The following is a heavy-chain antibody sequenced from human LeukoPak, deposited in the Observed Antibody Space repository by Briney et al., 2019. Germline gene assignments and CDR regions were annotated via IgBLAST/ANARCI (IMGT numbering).Heavy chain of an antibody. V-gene: IGHV3-21*01. Sequence: GESLRLSCAASGFTFNSYSMNWVRQAPGKGLEWVSSISKTSTYVFYGDSVKGRFTISRDNAKNSVYLQMNSLRVEDTAVYYCSSRIAADGTMDYWGQGTLVTVSS. CDR1: GFTFNSYS. J-gene: IGHJ4*02. CDR3: SSRIAADGTMDY. D-gene: IGHD6-13*01. CDR2: ISKTSTYV.